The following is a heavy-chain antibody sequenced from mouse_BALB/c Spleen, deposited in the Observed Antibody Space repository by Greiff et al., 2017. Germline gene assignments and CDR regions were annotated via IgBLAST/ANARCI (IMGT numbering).Heavy chain of an antibody. Sequence: EVHLVESGGDLVKPGGSLKLSCAASGFTFSSYGMSWVRQTPDKRLEWVATISSGGSYTYYPDSVKGRFTISRDNAKNTLYLQMSSLKSEDTAMYYCARYYYGSSHYAMDYWGQGTSVTVSS. CDR1: GFTFSSYG. J-gene: IGHJ4*01. CDR2: ISSGGSYT. CDR3: ARYYYGSSHYAMDY. V-gene: IGHV5-6*01. D-gene: IGHD1-1*01.